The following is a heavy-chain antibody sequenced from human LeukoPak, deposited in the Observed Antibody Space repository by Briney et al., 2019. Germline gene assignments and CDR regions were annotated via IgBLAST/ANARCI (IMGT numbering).Heavy chain of an antibody. D-gene: IGHD4-17*01. CDR3: ARDHGDYWFDP. Sequence: ASETVSCKASGYTFTGYYVHWVRQAPGQGLEWMGWISPNSGGTNYAQKFQGRVTMTRDTSISTAYMELSRLRSDDTAVYYCARDHGDYWFDPWGQGTLVTVSS. V-gene: IGHV1-2*02. CDR2: ISPNSGGT. CDR1: GYTFTGYY. J-gene: IGHJ5*02.